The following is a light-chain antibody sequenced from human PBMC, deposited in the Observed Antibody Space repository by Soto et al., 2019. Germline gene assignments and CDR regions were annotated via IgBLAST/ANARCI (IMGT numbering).Light chain of an antibody. J-gene: IGKJ1*01. Sequence: EIVLTQSPGTLSLSPGERATLSCRASQSVSNNYLAWYQQQPGQAPRLLIYGASNRATGIPDRFSGSGSGTDFTLTISRLEPEEFVVYYCQQYGSSGTFGQGTKVEIK. CDR1: QSVSNNY. CDR3: QQYGSSGT. CDR2: GAS. V-gene: IGKV3-20*01.